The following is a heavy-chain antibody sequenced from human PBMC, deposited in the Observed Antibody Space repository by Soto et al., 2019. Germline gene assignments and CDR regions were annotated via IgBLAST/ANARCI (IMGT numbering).Heavy chain of an antibody. Sequence: EVQLVESGGGLVQPGGSLRLSCAASGFTVSDNYMSWVRQAPGKGLEWVSVVYSGGTSYYAGSVKGRFFVSRDKSKNTLDLQMNSLRAEDRAVYYCAAIQVSLRPHHNFFHYSGMDVWGQGTTVTDSS. CDR3: AAIQVSLRPHHNFFHYSGMDV. CDR2: VYSGGTS. J-gene: IGHJ6*02. D-gene: IGHD5-18*01. V-gene: IGHV3-66*01. CDR1: GFTVSDNY.